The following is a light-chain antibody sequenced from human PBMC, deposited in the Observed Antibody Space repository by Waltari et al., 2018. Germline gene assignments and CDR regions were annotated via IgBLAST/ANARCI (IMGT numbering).Light chain of an antibody. CDR2: GAS. CDR1: QSVSSN. V-gene: IGKV3-15*01. CDR3: QQYNNWPRT. Sequence: EIVMTQSPATLSVSPGERATLSGRASQSVSSNLAWYQQKPGQAPRLLIYGASTRATGIPAMFSGSGSGTEFTLTISSLQSEDFAVYYCQQYNNWPRTFGQGTKVEIK. J-gene: IGKJ1*01.